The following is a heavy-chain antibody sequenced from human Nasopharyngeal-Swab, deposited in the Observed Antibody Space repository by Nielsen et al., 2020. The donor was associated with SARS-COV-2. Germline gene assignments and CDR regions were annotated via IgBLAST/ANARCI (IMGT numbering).Heavy chain of an antibody. V-gene: IGHV3-23*01. CDR1: GVSGFTFSNYA. D-gene: IGHD6-19*01. J-gene: IGHJ4*02. Sequence: GGSLTLSCAASGVSGFTFSNYAMNWVRQAPGKWLEWVSGISGRGGTIYYVDSVKGRFTISRDNSRNSLYLHMSNLRAEDTAIYYCAKGYSSGWVPYEYWGQGTLVTVSS. CDR3: AKGYSSGWVPYEY. CDR2: ISGRGGTI.